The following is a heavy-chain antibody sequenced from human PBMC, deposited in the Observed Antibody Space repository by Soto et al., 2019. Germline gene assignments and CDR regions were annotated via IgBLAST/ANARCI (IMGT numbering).Heavy chain of an antibody. Sequence: QVQLVQSGAELKKPGASVKVSCKASGYTFSNYDMNLVRQATGQGLEWICWVNPKNGDTGYAQKFQDPVTLTTDTSTTTAYLEQTSLRSQDTAIYYCAKVSRKGSAIDFDYCGQGTLISVSS. CDR2: VNPKNGDT. D-gene: IGHD3-10*01. CDR3: AKVSRKGSAIDFDY. J-gene: IGHJ4*02. V-gene: IGHV1-8*01. CDR1: GYTFSNYD.